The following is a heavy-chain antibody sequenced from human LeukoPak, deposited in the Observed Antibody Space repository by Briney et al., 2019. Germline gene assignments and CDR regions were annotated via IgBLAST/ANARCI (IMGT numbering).Heavy chain of an antibody. CDR1: GFTFSSYS. V-gene: IGHV3-21*01. D-gene: IGHD4-17*01. CDR3: ARESPTTVPEGYFDY. Sequence: GGSLRLSCAASGFTFSSYSMNWVRQAPGKGLEWVSSISSSSSYIYYADSVKGRFTISRDNAKNSLYLQMNSLGAEDTAVYYCARESPTTVPEGYFDYWGQGTLVTVSS. CDR2: ISSSSSYI. J-gene: IGHJ4*02.